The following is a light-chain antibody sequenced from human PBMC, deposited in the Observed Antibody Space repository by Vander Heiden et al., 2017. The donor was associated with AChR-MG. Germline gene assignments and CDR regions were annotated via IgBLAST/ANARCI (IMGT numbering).Light chain of an antibody. Sequence: SYVLPQAPSVSVAPGQTATATCGGNDMGGKVVNWYQQKPGEAPVVVIYDESDRPSGSPERVSGSNSGATATLTISRVEAGDEATYYCQVWESIINHVVFGRGTRLTVL. CDR2: DES. CDR1: DMGGKV. J-gene: IGLJ3*02. CDR3: QVWESIINHVV. V-gene: IGLV3-21*02.